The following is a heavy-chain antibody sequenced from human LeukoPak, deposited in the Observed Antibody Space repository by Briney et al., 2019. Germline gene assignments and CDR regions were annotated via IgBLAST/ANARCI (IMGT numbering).Heavy chain of an antibody. CDR1: GYTFTGYY. CDR3: ARGGDSSSWYGWFDP. D-gene: IGHD6-13*01. CDR2: INPNSGGT. V-gene: IGHV1-2*02. J-gene: IGHJ5*02. Sequence: ASVKVSCKASGYTFTGYYMHWVRQAPGQGLEWMGWINPNSGGTIYAQKFQGRVTMTRDTSISTAYMELSRLRSDDTAVYYCARGGDSSSWYGWFDPWGQGTLATVSS.